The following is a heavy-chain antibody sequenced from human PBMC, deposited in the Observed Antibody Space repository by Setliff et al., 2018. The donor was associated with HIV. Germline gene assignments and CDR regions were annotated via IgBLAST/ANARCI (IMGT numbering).Heavy chain of an antibody. D-gene: IGHD3-10*01. CDR1: GYTFNNYG. CDR3: ASGRGIYGSGALESYGI. V-gene: IGHV1-18*01. CDR2: ISGYGNR. J-gene: IGHJ3*02. Sequence: ASVKVSCKASGYTFNNYGVMWVRQAPGQGLEWTGWISGYGNRKYAQKFEGRLTVTTDTSTSTAYMELRTLRSDDTAVYFCASGRGIYGSGALESYGIWGQGTMVTVSS.